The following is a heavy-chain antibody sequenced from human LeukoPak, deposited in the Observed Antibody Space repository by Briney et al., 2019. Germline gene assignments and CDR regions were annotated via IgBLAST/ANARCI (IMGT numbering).Heavy chain of an antibody. CDR1: GGSIISGGYY. Sequence: KASETLSLTCTVSGGSIISGGYYWSWIRQHPGKGLEWIGFIYYSGSTYYNPSLKSRVTISVDTSKNQFPLKLSSVTAADTAVYCCARDREDQTRFDPWGQGALVTVSS. CDR3: ARDREDQTRFDP. CDR2: IYYSGST. V-gene: IGHV4-31*03. J-gene: IGHJ5*02. D-gene: IGHD2-2*01.